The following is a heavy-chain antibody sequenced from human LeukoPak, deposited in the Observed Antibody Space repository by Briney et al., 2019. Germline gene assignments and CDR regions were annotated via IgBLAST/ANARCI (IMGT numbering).Heavy chain of an antibody. CDR2: ISSNSNYI. CDR3: ARKGAYTFDY. V-gene: IGHV3-21*01. CDR1: GFTFSSYS. J-gene: IGHJ4*02. Sequence: GGSLRLSCAASGFTFSSYSMNWVRQAPGKGLEWVSSISSNSNYIYYADSLKGRFTSSRDNAKNSLYLQMNSLRVEDTAVYYCARKGAYTFDYWGQGTLVTVSS. D-gene: IGHD4-11*01.